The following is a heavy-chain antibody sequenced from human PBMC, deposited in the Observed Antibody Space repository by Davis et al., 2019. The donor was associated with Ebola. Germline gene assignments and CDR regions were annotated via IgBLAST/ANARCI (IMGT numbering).Heavy chain of an antibody. CDR2: ISAYNGHT. D-gene: IGHD3-16*01. CDR3: AKAPSSYYDYVWGGYFDY. CDR1: GYTFDNYG. Sequence: AASVKVSCKASGYTFDNYGISWVRQAPGQGLEWMGWISAYNGHTNYAQNLQGRLTMTTATSTATASMELRGLTSDDTAVYYCAKAPSSYYDYVWGGYFDYWGQGTLVTVSS. J-gene: IGHJ4*02. V-gene: IGHV1-18*01.